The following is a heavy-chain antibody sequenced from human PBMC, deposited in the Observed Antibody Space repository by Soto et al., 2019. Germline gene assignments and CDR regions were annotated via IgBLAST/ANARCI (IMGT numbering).Heavy chain of an antibody. CDR1: GGSISRGGYY. V-gene: IGHV4-31*03. D-gene: IGHD3-22*01. CDR3: ARDTYYYDSSGYYSDAFDI. Sequence: AAETLSLTCTVSGGSISRGGYYWSWIRQHPGKGLEWIGYIYYSGSTYYNPSLKSRVTISVDTSKNQFSLKLSSVTAADTAVYYCARDTYYYDSSGYYSDAFDIWGQGTMVTVSS. J-gene: IGHJ3*02. CDR2: IYYSGST.